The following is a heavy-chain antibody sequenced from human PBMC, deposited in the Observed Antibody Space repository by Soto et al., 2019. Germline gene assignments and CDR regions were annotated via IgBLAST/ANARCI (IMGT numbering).Heavy chain of an antibody. Sequence: QVQLQQWGAGLLKPSETLSLTCAVYGGSFSGYYWSWIRQPPGKGLEWIGEINHSGSTNYNPSLKSRVTISVDTSKNQISLKLSSVTAADTAVYYCARDVVVVVAARPYNWFDPWGQGTLVTVSS. D-gene: IGHD2-15*01. CDR3: ARDVVVVVAARPYNWFDP. J-gene: IGHJ5*02. V-gene: IGHV4-34*01. CDR1: GGSFSGYY. CDR2: INHSGST.